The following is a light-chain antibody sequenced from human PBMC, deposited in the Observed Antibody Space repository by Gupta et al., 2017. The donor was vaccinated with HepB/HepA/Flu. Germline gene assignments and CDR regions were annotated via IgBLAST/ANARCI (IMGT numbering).Light chain of an antibody. CDR3: QQYDDLPFT. CDR1: QDITNY. CDR2: DVS. Sequence: IQMTPSPSFLIASVGERVSITCQASQDITNYLNWYQQKPGKAPKILIYDVSRLETGVPSRFSGRGYGTYFTFTISSLQPEDIATYYCQQYDDLPFTFGQGTRLEI. V-gene: IGKV1-33*01. J-gene: IGKJ5*01.